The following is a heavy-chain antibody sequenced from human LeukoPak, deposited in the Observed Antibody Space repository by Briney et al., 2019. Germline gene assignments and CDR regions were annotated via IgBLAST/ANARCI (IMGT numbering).Heavy chain of an antibody. J-gene: IGHJ5*02. Sequence: VASVKVSCKASGYTFTDYYFHWVRQAPGQGLEWMGWINPNGGGTVYAQNFQGRVTMTRDTSISIVYVELSSLRSDDTAVYYCASSGSSIQFDPWGQGTLVTVSS. CDR1: GYTFTDYY. D-gene: IGHD1-26*01. V-gene: IGHV1-2*02. CDR3: ASSGSSIQFDP. CDR2: INPNGGGT.